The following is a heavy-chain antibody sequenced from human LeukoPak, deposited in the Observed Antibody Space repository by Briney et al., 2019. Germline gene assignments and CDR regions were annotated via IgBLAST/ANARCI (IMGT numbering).Heavy chain of an antibody. Sequence: MTSETLSLTCTVSGGSINDASWNWIRKPPGQGLEWIGYIYHSGGTNYNPSLKSRVTISLDTSKNQFSLKLSSVTAADTAVCYCARVGTYYRSLDSWGQGTLVTVSS. D-gene: IGHD3-10*01. CDR1: GGSINDAS. CDR2: IYHSGGT. V-gene: IGHV4-59*01. CDR3: ARVGTYYRSLDS. J-gene: IGHJ4*02.